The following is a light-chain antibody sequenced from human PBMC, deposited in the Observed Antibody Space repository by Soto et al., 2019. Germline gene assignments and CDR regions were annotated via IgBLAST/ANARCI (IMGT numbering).Light chain of an antibody. V-gene: IGKV1-12*01. CDR1: QDISNW. CDR3: QQYDSLPLS. CDR2: AAS. Sequence: DIQMTQSPSFVSASVGDRVTITCRASQDISNWLVWYQQKPGKAPNLLIYAASSLQSGVPSRFSGSGSSTDFTFTINSLQPEDVATYYCQQYDSLPLSFGPGTKVELK. J-gene: IGKJ3*01.